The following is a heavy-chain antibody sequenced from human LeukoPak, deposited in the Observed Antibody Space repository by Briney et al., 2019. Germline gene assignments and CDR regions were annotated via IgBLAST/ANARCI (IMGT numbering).Heavy chain of an antibody. CDR2: ISSSGSTI. V-gene: IGHV3-48*03. J-gene: IGHJ4*02. Sequence: PGGSLRLSRAASAFTFSGYEMNWVRQATGKGLEWVSYISSSGSTIYYTDSVKGRFTNSRDNAKNSLYLQMNSLRAEDTAVYYCARDGRGTTGFFDSWGQGTLVTVSS. CDR1: AFTFSGYE. CDR3: ARDGRGTTGFFDS. D-gene: IGHD3-10*01.